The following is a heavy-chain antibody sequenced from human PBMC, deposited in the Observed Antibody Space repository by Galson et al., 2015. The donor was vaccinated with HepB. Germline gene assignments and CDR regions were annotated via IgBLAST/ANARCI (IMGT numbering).Heavy chain of an antibody. Sequence: LRLSCAASGFTFSSYGMYWVRQAPGKGLEGVAVVSYDGSNKYYADSVKGRFTISRDNSKKTLSLQMDSLRAEDTAVYYCAKTGGEYQLLDYFDYWGQGTLVTVSS. CDR3: AKTGGEYQLLDYFDY. V-gene: IGHV3-30*18. CDR1: GFTFSSYG. J-gene: IGHJ4*02. D-gene: IGHD2-2*01. CDR2: VSYDGSNK.